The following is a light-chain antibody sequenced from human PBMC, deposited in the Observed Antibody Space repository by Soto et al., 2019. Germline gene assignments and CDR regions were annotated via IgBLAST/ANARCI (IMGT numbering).Light chain of an antibody. CDR3: QQYGWAPTWT. J-gene: IGKJ1*01. Sequence: EIVLTQSPGTLSLSPGERATLSCRASQSVSYSYLAWYQQKSGQAPRLLIYGASIRATGIPDRFSGSGSGTDFTLTISRLEPEDCAVYYCQQYGWAPTWTFGQGTKVEIK. CDR2: GAS. CDR1: QSVSYSY. V-gene: IGKV3-20*01.